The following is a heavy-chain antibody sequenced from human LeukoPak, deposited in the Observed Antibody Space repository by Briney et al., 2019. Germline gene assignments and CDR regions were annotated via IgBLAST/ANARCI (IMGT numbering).Heavy chain of an antibody. CDR2: ISGSGGST. J-gene: IGHJ4*02. D-gene: IGHD2-21*01. V-gene: IGHV3-23*01. CDR1: GFTFSDHY. CDR3: AKFLPTHIVVANYYFDY. Sequence: GGSLRLSCAASGFTFSDHYMSWVRQAPGKGLEWVSAISGSGGSTYYADSVKGRFTISRDNSKNTLYLQMNSLRAEDTAVYYCAKFLPTHIVVANYYFDYWGQGTLVTVSS.